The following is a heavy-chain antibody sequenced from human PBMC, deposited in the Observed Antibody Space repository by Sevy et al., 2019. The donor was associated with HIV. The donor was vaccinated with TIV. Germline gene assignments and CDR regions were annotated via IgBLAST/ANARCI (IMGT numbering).Heavy chain of an antibody. V-gene: IGHV3-53*01. CDR1: GFTVSSNY. D-gene: IGHD3-10*01. CDR2: IYSGGST. J-gene: IGHJ3*02. CDR3: ARDNPRYYGSGTDAFDI. Sequence: GGSLRLSCAASGFTVSSNYMSWVRQAPGKGLEWVSVIYSGGSTYYADSVKGRFSISGGNSKNTLYLHMNSLRAEDTAVYYCARDNPRYYGSGTDAFDIWGQGTMVTVSS.